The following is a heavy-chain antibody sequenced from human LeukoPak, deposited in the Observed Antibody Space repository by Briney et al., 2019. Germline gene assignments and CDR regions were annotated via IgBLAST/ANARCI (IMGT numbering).Heavy chain of an antibody. D-gene: IGHD3-10*01. CDR2: INHSGST. V-gene: IGHV4-34*01. CDR3: TRSAAFVKGGFDY. CDR1: GGPFSGYY. J-gene: IGHJ4*02. Sequence: SETLSLTCAVYGGPFSGYYWSWIRQPPGKGLEWIGEINHSGSTNYNPSLESRVTLSVDTSKNQFSLKVTSMTAADTALYYCTRSAAFVKGGFDYWGQGTLVTVSS.